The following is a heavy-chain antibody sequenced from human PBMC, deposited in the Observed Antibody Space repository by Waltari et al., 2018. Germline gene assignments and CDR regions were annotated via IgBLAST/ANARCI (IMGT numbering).Heavy chain of an antibody. J-gene: IGHJ6*02. D-gene: IGHD2-15*01. CDR1: GGSFNGYY. Sequence: QVQLQQWGAGLLQPSETLSLTCAVNGGSFNGYYGGWSRHSPGKGLQWIGEINHAGNRNYNPSLKSRVTMLVDTSRSQFSLKMSSMTAADTALYYCVRLEDCSGPGGNCYGGDPFALDVWGQGTTVTVSS. CDR3: VRLEDCSGPGGNCYGGDPFALDV. V-gene: IGHV4-34*02. CDR2: INHAGNR.